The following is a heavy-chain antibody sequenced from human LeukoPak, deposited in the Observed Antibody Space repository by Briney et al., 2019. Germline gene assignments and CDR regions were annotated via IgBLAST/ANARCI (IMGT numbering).Heavy chain of an antibody. Sequence: SETLSLTCTISGGSISSSIYNWGWLRQSPGKGLEGIGSIYYTGITNYNPSLKSRVTISVDTSKNQFSLRLSSVTAADTSVYYCARERDYYDSSGDNWFDPWGQGTLVTVSS. CDR3: ARERDYYDSSGDNWFDP. V-gene: IGHV4-39*02. CDR1: GGSISSSIYN. J-gene: IGHJ5*02. D-gene: IGHD3-22*01. CDR2: IYYTGIT.